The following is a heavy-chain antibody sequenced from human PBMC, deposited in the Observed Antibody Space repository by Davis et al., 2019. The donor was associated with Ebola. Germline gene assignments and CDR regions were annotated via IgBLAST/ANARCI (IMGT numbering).Heavy chain of an antibody. J-gene: IGHJ5*02. V-gene: IGHV3-23*01. D-gene: IGHD2-21*01. CDR3: AKDGRHIVVVIAMFSGRHNWFDP. CDR2: ISGSGGST. CDR1: GFTFSSYA. Sequence: PGGSLRLSCAASGFTFSSYAMSWVRQAPGKGLEWVSAISGSGGSTYYADSVKGRFTISRDNSKNTLYLQMNSLRAEDTAVYYCAKDGRHIVVVIAMFSGRHNWFDPWGQGTLVTVSS.